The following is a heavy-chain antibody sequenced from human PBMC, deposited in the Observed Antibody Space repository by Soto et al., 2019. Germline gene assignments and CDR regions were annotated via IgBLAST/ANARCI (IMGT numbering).Heavy chain of an antibody. D-gene: IGHD1-26*01. CDR1: GFTFSSYA. V-gene: IGHV3-30*04. CDR2: ISYDGSNK. J-gene: IGHJ3*02. CDR3: ALDAFAGSGSYYDAFDI. Sequence: GGSLRLSCAASGFTFSSYAMHWVRQAPGKGLEWVAVISYDGSNKYYADSVKGRFTISRDNSKNTLYLQMNSLRAEDTAVYYCALDAFAGSGSYYDAFDIWGQGTMVTVSS.